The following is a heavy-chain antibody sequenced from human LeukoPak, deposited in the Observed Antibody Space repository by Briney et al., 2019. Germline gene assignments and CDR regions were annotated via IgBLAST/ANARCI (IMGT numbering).Heavy chain of an antibody. D-gene: IGHD5-18*01. CDR1: GFTFSSYW. V-gene: IGHV3-74*01. Sequence: GGSLGLSCAASGFTFSSYWMHWVRHTPGKGLVWVSRIKGDGSSTSYADSVKGRFTISRDDAKNTLYLQMNSLRAEDTAVYYCARDGYSFGHDFDYWGQGTLVTVSS. CDR3: ARDGYSFGHDFDY. CDR2: IKGDGSST. J-gene: IGHJ4*02.